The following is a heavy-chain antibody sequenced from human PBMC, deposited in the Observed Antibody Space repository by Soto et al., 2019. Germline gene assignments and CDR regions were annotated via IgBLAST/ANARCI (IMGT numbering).Heavy chain of an antibody. J-gene: IGHJ6*02. Sequence: ASVKVSCKASGYTFSDYYIHWVRQAPGQGLEWMGWINPNSGGTKYAPKFQGGVTMTGDTSITTAYMELSRLRSGDTAVYYCAREPSTAKPEGVDFWGQGTTVTVSS. CDR3: AREPSTAKPEGVDF. CDR1: GYTFSDYY. D-gene: IGHD1-1*01. CDR2: INPNSGGT. V-gene: IGHV1-2*02.